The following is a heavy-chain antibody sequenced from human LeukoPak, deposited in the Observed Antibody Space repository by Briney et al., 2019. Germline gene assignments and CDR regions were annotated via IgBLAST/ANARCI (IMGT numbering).Heavy chain of an antibody. CDR2: INQGGSET. V-gene: IGHV3-7*01. J-gene: IGHJ4*02. D-gene: IGHD6-6*01. CDR3: ARLIGDRTIYDY. Sequence: GGSLRLFCTASGFPYKTYWMIWLRGATGKGLEGVASINQGGSETYYVESVKGRFTISRDNAMNSFFLQMNSLRAEDTAVYYCARLIGDRTIYDYWGQGTLVTVSS. CDR1: GFPYKTYW.